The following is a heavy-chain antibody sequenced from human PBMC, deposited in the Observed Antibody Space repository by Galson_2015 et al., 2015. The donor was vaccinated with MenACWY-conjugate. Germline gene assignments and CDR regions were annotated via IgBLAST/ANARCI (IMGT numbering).Heavy chain of an antibody. CDR1: GYSFTSYW. CDR2: IDPSDSYT. CDR3: ASTCSGGSCYSATYYYYGMDV. Sequence: QSGAEVKKPGESLRISCKGSGYSFTSYWISWVRQMPGKGLEWMGRIDPSDSYTNYSPSFQGHVTISADKSISTAYLQWSSLKASDTAMYYCASTCSGGSCYSATYYYYGMDVWGQGTTVTVSS. V-gene: IGHV5-10-1*01. D-gene: IGHD2-15*01. J-gene: IGHJ6*02.